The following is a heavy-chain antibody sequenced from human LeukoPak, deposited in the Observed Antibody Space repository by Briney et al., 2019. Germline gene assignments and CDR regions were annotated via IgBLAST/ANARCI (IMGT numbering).Heavy chain of an antibody. Sequence: PGGSLRLSCAASGFTVSSNYMSWVRQAPGKGLEWVSAISGSGGSTYYVDSVKGRFTISRDNSKNTLYLQMNSLRAEDTAVYYCAKGGAVVVTAFDSWGQGTLVTVPS. CDR2: ISGSGGST. CDR3: AKGGAVVVTAFDS. V-gene: IGHV3-23*01. J-gene: IGHJ4*02. D-gene: IGHD2-21*02. CDR1: GFTVSSNY.